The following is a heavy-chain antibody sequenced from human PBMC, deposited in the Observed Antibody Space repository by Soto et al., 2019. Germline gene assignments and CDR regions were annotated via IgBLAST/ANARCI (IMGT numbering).Heavy chain of an antibody. J-gene: IGHJ6*02. V-gene: IGHV4-30-4*01. CDR3: AKEPVSITIFGVDGMDV. CDR1: GGSISSGDYY. Sequence: SETLSLTCTVSGGSISSGDYYWSWIRQPPGKGLEWIGYIYYSGSTYYNPSLKSRVTISVDTSKNQFSLKLSSVTAADTAVYYCAKEPVSITIFGVDGMDVWGQGTTVTVSS. CDR2: IYYSGST. D-gene: IGHD3-3*01.